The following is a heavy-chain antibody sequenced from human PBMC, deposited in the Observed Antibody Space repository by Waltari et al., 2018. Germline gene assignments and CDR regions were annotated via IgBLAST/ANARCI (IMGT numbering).Heavy chain of an antibody. J-gene: IGHJ4*02. D-gene: IGHD6-13*01. V-gene: IGHV4-59*08. CDR1: GGSITTYY. Sequence: QVQLQESGPGLVKPSETLSLTCTVSGGSITTYYWSWIRQPPGKGLELIGYIYYSGSTSYKASLKSRVTISVDTSKNQFSLRLRSVTAADTAVYYCARRTGLSTSSWYYFDHWGQGTLVTVSS. CDR2: IYYSGST. CDR3: ARRTGLSTSSWYYFDH.